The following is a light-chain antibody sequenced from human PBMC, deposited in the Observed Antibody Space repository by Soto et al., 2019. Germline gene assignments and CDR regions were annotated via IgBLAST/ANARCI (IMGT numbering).Light chain of an antibody. CDR3: CSYAGTNTPYV. J-gene: IGLJ1*01. CDR1: SNNVGSHNL. CDR2: EVT. V-gene: IGLV2-23*02. Sequence: HSALTQPASLSVSPGQSISISCTRTSNNVGSHNLVSWYQQHPGKAPKLMISEVTKRPSGVSHRFSGSKSGNTASLTISGLQAEDEADYYCCSYAGTNTPYVFGTGTKVTVL.